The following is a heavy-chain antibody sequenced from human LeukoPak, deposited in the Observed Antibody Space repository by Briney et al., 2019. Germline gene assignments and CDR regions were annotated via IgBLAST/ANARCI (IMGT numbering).Heavy chain of an antibody. CDR2: IKQDGSEK. CDR1: GFTFSSYW. J-gene: IGHJ4*02. Sequence: PGGSLRLSCAASGFTFSSYWMSWVRQAPGKGLEWVANIKQDGSEKYYVDSVKGRFTVSRGNAKNSLYLQMNSLRAEDTALYYCARVSSGWTYFDYWGQGTLVTVSS. D-gene: IGHD6-19*01. CDR3: ARVSSGWTYFDY. V-gene: IGHV3-7*01.